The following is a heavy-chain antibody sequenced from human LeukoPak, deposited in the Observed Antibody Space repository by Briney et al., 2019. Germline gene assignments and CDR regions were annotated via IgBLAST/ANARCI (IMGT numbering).Heavy chain of an antibody. D-gene: IGHD3-22*01. J-gene: IGHJ4*02. Sequence: QSGGSLRLSCAASGFRFDDYPMHWVRQAPGRGLEWVSLISGDGGGTYYNDSVKGRFTTSRENSKNSLFLKMNNLRTEDTALYFCARDRPFTYYDSTGVLDYWGQGTLVTVSS. CDR2: ISGDGGGT. CDR1: GFRFDDYP. CDR3: ARDRPFTYYDSTGVLDY. V-gene: IGHV3-43*02.